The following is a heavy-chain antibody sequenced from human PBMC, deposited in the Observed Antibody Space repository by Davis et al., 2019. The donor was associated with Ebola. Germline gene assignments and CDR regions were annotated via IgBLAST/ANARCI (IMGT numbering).Heavy chain of an antibody. CDR2: MYPGDSDT. CDR1: GYTFTSYW. V-gene: IGHV5-51*01. D-gene: IGHD5-12*01. J-gene: IGHJ5*02. CDR3: ARGGSFGYDYWFDP. Sequence: PGGSLRLSCKGSGYTFTSYWIGWVRQLPGKGLEWLGIMYPGDSDTRYNPSFQGQVTMSADKSISTAYLQWSSLKASDTAMYYCARGGSFGYDYWFDPWGQGTLVTVSS.